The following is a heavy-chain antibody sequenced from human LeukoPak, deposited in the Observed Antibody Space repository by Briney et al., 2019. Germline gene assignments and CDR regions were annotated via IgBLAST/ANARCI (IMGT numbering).Heavy chain of an antibody. V-gene: IGHV4-61*02. CDR1: GGSISSGSYY. D-gene: IGHD6-25*01. CDR2: IYTSGST. Sequence: SETLSLTCTVSGGSISSGSYYWSWIRQPAGKGLEWIGRIYTSGSTNYNPSLKSRVTISVDTSKNQFSLKLSSVTAADTAVYYCARVRTYRLKNWFDPWGQGTLVTVSS. J-gene: IGHJ5*02. CDR3: ARVRTYRLKNWFDP.